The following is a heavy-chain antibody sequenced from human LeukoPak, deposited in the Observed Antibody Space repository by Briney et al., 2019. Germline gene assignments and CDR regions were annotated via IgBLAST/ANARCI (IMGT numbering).Heavy chain of an antibody. CDR2: IYWNDDK. V-gene: IGHV2-5*01. CDR3: AHRRRGPIYFYYYGMDL. Sequence: SGPTLVKPTQTLTLTCTFSGFSLSTRGVGVGWIRQPPGKALEWLSLIYWNDDKRYSPSLKSRLTITKDPSQNQVVLTMTHMDPLGTATYYLAHRRRGPIYFYYYGMDLWGQGTTVTVSS. CDR1: GFSLSTRGVG. J-gene: IGHJ6*02.